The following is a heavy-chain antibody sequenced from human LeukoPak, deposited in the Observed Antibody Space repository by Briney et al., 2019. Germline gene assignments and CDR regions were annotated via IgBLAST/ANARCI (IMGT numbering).Heavy chain of an antibody. CDR1: GGSISGYY. CDR2: IYYSGST. D-gene: IGHD3-10*01. V-gene: IGHV4-59*01. CDR3: ARASGRSSASGSHYLDY. Sequence: SETLSLTCTVSGGSISGYYWNWIRQPPGKGLEWIGYIYYSGSTNYNPSLKSRVTISVDTSKNQFSLKLSSVTAADTAVYYCARASGRSSASGSHYLDYWGQGTLVTVSS. J-gene: IGHJ4*02.